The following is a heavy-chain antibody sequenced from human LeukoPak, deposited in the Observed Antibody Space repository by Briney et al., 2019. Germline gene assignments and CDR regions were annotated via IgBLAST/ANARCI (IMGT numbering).Heavy chain of an antibody. CDR2: ISSSSTYI. CDR3: ARDLTRYSSGWYAAAYFDY. D-gene: IGHD6-19*01. CDR1: GFIFSSYN. V-gene: IGHV3-21*01. Sequence: PGGSLRLSCVASGFIFSSYNINWVRQAPGKGLEWVSSISSSSTYIYYADSVKGRFTISRDNAKNSLYLQMNSLRAEDTAVYYCARDLTRYSSGWYAAAYFDYWGQGTLVTVSA. J-gene: IGHJ4*02.